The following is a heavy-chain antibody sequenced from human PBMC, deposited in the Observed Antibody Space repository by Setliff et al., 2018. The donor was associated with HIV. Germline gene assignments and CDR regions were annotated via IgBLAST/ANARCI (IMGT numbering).Heavy chain of an antibody. J-gene: IGHJ4*02. D-gene: IGHD2-2*01. CDR1: GGSISSGDYY. Sequence: SETLSLTCTVSGGSISSGDYYWSWIRQPPGKGLEWIGYIYYTGDTYYSSSFESRVVISLDTSNNQFSLRVRSVTAADTALYFCARMSISASVYFDYWGQGTLVTVSS. CDR3: ARMSISASVYFDY. CDR2: IYYTGDT. V-gene: IGHV4-30-4*08.